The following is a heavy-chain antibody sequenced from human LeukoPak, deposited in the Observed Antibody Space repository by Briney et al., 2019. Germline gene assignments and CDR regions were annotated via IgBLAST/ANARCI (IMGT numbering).Heavy chain of an antibody. J-gene: IGHJ3*01. CDR2: INPKSGGT. CDR3: AREATTDAFDV. CDR1: GYTFTGYY. V-gene: IGHV1-2*02. Sequence: ASVKVSCKASGYTFTGYYMHWVRQAPGQGLEWMGWINPKSGGTNFAQQFQGRVTMTRDTSINTAYMELSRLRSDDTAVYYCAREATTDAFDVWCQGTMVTVSS. D-gene: IGHD4-11*01.